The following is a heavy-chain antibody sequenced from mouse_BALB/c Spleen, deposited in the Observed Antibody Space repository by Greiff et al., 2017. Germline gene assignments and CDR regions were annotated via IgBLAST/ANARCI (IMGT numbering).Heavy chain of an antibody. J-gene: IGHJ4*01. D-gene: IGHD2-14*01. CDR2: IDPENGDT. CDR1: GFNIKDYY. Sequence: EVQLQQSGAELVRSGASVKLSCTASGFNIKDYYMHWVKQRPEQGLEWIGWIDPENGDTEYAPKFQGKATMTADTSSNTAYLQLSSLTSEDTAVYYCNALRYDEVYYAMDYWGQGTSVTVSS. V-gene: IGHV14-4*02. CDR3: NALRYDEVYYAMDY.